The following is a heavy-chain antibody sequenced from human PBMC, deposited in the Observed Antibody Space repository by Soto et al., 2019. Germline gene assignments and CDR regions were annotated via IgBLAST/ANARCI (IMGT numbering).Heavy chain of an antibody. CDR1: GFTFDDYS. V-gene: IGHV3-43*01. CDR2: ISRDGRST. D-gene: IGHD4-17*01. J-gene: IGHJ4*02. Sequence: EVQLVESGGVVVQPGGSLRLSCATSGFTFDDYSMRWVRQVPGKGLEWVSLISRDGRSTFYADSVKGRFTISRDNSKNYMYQQMNRLTTEDTAVYYCATDGAVTDYAGRDYWGQGALVTVSS. CDR3: ATDGAVTDYAGRDY.